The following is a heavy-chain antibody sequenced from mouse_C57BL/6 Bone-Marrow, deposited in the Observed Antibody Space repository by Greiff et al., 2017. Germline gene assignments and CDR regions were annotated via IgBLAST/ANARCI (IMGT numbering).Heavy chain of an antibody. Sequence: VQLKQSGPVLVKPGASVKMSCKASGYTFTDYYMNWVKQSHGKSLEWIGVINPYNGGTSYNQKFKGKATLTVDKSSSTANMELNSLTSEDSAVYYCASDGSSWGYWGQGTTLTVSS. CDR3: ASDGSSWGY. D-gene: IGHD1-1*01. V-gene: IGHV1-19*01. J-gene: IGHJ2*01. CDR2: INPYNGGT. CDR1: GYTFTDYY.